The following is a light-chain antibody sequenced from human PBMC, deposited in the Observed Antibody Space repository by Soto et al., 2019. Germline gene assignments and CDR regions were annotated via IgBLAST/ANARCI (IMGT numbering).Light chain of an antibody. CDR3: QQYGSSPRT. Sequence: EIVLTQSTGTLSLSPGERATLSCRASQSVSSSYLAWYQQKTGQAPRLLIYGASSRATGIPDRFSGSGSGTDLTLTISRLEGEHLAVYYCQQYGSSPRTFGQRTNVEIK. CDR2: GAS. CDR1: QSVSSSY. V-gene: IGKV3-20*01. J-gene: IGKJ1*01.